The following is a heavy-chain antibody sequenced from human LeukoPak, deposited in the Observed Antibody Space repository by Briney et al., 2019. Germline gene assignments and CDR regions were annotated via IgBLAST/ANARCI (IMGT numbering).Heavy chain of an antibody. Sequence: GGSLRLSCVASGFTFSIYGMHWVRQAPGKGLEWVAYLAYDASLVDYTNFVKGRFTISRDNSKNTLFLQMNSLRPEDTAVYYCAKKGGSWNYFDSWGQGTLVTVSS. D-gene: IGHD6-13*01. J-gene: IGHJ4*02. CDR2: LAYDASLV. V-gene: IGHV3-30*02. CDR1: GFTFSIYG. CDR3: AKKGGSWNYFDS.